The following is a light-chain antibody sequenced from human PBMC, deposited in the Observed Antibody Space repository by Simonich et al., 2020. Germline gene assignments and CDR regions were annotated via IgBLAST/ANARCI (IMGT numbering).Light chain of an antibody. CDR2: EDN. CDR1: SGSIASNY. J-gene: IGLJ2*01. Sequence: NFMLTQPHSVSESPGKTVTISCTRSSGSIASNYVQWYQQRPGSAPTTVIYEDNQRPAGVPDLFSGSSDSSSNSASLPISGLKTEDEADYYCQSYDSSNHRGVFGGGTKLTVL. V-gene: IGLV6-57*03. CDR3: QSYDSSNHRGV.